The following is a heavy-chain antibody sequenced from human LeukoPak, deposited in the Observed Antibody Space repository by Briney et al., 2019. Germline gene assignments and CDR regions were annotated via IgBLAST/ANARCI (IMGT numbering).Heavy chain of an antibody. CDR1: GFTVSTNY. Sequence: PGGSLRLSCAASGFTVSTNYMSWVRQAPGKGVEWVSVIYSGVSTYYADSVKGRFTISRDNSKDTLYLQMNSLRAEDTAVYYCTRVTGRTNDYWGQGTLVTVSS. CDR2: IYSGVST. J-gene: IGHJ4*02. D-gene: IGHD2-15*01. CDR3: TRVTGRTNDY. V-gene: IGHV3-53*01.